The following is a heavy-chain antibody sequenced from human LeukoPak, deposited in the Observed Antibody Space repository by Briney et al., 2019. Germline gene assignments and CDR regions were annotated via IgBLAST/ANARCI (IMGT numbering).Heavy chain of an antibody. V-gene: IGHV4-39*03. J-gene: IGHJ1*01. CDR1: GGSISXSSYY. D-gene: IGHD3-16*01. CDR2: XXNXGXT. Sequence: SETLSLTCTVSGGSISXSSYYWGWIRQSPXXXXXXXXXXXNXGXTXYXSXXXXXXXXXXDMSQNKFSLNLSSVTAADTAVYYRXXYXYARSDNTGLRYFHHWGQGTLVTVSS. CDR3: XXYXYARSDNTGLRYFHH.